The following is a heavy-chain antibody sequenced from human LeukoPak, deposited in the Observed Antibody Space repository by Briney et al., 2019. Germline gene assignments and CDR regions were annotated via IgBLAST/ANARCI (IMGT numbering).Heavy chain of an antibody. CDR3: ARAPQLALYYYYYYMDV. CDR2: INHSGST. D-gene: IGHD6-13*01. J-gene: IGHJ6*03. V-gene: IGHV4-34*01. Sequence: SETLSLTCAIYGGSFSGYYWSWVRHPPGKGLEWIGEINHSGSTKYNPYPKSRVTITEATSKNQCTLKRSSVAPANTAVYSFARAPQLALYYYYYYMDVWGKGTTVTVSS. CDR1: GGSFSGYY.